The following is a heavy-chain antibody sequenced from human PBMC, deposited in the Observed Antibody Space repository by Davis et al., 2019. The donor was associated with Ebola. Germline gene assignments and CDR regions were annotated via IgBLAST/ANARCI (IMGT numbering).Heavy chain of an antibody. J-gene: IGHJ6*02. CDR1: GFTFSDYY. V-gene: IGHV3-11*01. CDR3: ARECRFGSGGSCHAPYYYYYGMDV. Sequence: GGSLRLSCAASGFTFSDYYMSWIRQAPGKGLEWVSYISSSGSTIYYADSVKGRFTISRDNAKNSLYLQMNSLRAEDTAVYYCARECRFGSGGSCHAPYYYYYGMDVWGQGTTVTVSS. D-gene: IGHD2-15*01. CDR2: ISSSGSTI.